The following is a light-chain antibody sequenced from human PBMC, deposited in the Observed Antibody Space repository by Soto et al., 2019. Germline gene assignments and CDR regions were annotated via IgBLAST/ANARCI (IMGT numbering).Light chain of an antibody. CDR1: QTISSW. J-gene: IGKJ1*01. V-gene: IGKV1-5*03. CDR3: QHYNSYSEA. CDR2: KAS. Sequence: DIQMTQSPSTLSGSVGDRVTITCRASQTISSWLAWYQQKPGKAPKLLIYKASTFTSGVPSRFSGSGSGTEFTLTISSLQQDDFATYYYQHYNSYSEAFGQGTKVELK.